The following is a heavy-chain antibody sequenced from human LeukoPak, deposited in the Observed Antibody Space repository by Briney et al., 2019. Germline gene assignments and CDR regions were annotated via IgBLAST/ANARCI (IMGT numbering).Heavy chain of an antibody. CDR2: ISSSSSYI. CDR3: ARDTGAYFPTYFDY. Sequence: GGSLRLSCAASGFTFSSYSMNWVRQAPGKGLEWVSSISSSSSYIYYADSVKGRFTISRDNAKNSLYLQMNSLRAEDTAVYYCARDTGAYFPTYFDYWGQGTLVTVSS. CDR1: GFTFSSYS. V-gene: IGHV3-21*01. D-gene: IGHD2/OR15-2a*01. J-gene: IGHJ4*02.